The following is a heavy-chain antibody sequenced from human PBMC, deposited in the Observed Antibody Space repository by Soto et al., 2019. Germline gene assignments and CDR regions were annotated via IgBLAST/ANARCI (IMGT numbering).Heavy chain of an antibody. D-gene: IGHD3-9*01. CDR2: IYYSGST. J-gene: IGHJ5*02. CDR3: ARGDILTGRNWFDH. CDR1: GGSISNYY. Sequence: SETLSLTCTVSGGSISNYYWSWIRQPPGKGLEWIGYIYYSGSTKYNPSLKSRVTISVDTSKNQFSLNLNSVTAADTAVYYCARGDILTGRNWFDHWGQGTLVTVSS. V-gene: IGHV4-59*01.